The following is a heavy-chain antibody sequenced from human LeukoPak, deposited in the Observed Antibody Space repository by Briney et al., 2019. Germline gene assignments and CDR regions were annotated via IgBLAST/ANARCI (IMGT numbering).Heavy chain of an antibody. D-gene: IGHD2-2*01. J-gene: IGHJ3*02. CDR2: ISYDGSNK. V-gene: IGHV3-30*04. Sequence: GGSLRLSCAASGFTFSSYAMHWVCQAPGKGLEWVAVISYDGSNKYYADSVKGRFTISRDNSKNTLYLQMNSLRAEDTAVYYCARVDQGDDAFDIWGQGTMVTVSS. CDR1: GFTFSSYA. CDR3: ARVDQGDDAFDI.